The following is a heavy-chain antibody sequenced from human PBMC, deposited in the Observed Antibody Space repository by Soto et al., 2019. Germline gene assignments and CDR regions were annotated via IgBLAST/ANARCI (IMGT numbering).Heavy chain of an antibody. CDR3: ARSATYYYDSSGYYQRFDY. CDR2: IIPIFGTA. Sequence: QVQLVQSGAEVQKPGSSVKVSCKASGGTFSSYAISWVRQAPGQGLEWMGGIIPIFGTANYAQKFQGRVTITADESTSTAYMELSSLRSEDTAVYYCARSATYYYDSSGYYQRFDYWGQGTLVTVSS. J-gene: IGHJ4*02. D-gene: IGHD3-22*01. V-gene: IGHV1-69*01. CDR1: GGTFSSYA.